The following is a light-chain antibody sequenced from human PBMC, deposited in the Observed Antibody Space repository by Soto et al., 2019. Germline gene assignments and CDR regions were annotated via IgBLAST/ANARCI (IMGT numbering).Light chain of an antibody. CDR3: MQPLQTPWT. CDR2: LGS. J-gene: IGKJ1*01. CDR1: QSLLHSNGYNY. V-gene: IGKV2-28*01. Sequence: DIVMTQSPLSLPVTPGEPASISCRSSQSLLHSNGYNYLDWYLQRPGQSPQVLIYLGSNRASGVPDRFSGNGSGTDYTLKISRVEAEDVGVYYCMQPLQTPWTFGQGTKVDIK.